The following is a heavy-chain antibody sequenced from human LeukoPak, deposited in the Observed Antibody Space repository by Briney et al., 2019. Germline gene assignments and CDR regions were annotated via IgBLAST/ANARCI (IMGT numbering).Heavy chain of an antibody. Sequence: SETLSLTCTVSGGSISSYYWSWIRQPPGKGLEWIGYIYYSGSTNYNPSLKSRVTISVDTSKNQFSLKLSSVTAADTAVYYCARGAVAGTYYGMDVWGQGTTVTVSS. V-gene: IGHV4-59*01. D-gene: IGHD6-19*01. CDR2: IYYSGST. J-gene: IGHJ6*02. CDR1: GGSISSYY. CDR3: ARGAVAGTYYGMDV.